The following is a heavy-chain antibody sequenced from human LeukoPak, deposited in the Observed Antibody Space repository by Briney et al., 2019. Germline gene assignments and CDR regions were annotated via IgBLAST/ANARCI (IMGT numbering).Heavy chain of an antibody. CDR3: ARGGHCSGTSCFDY. V-gene: IGHV4-59*01. CDR1: GGSLRSFF. CDR2: IYYAGTT. J-gene: IGHJ4*02. D-gene: IGHD2-2*01. Sequence: SETLSLTCTVSGGSLRSFFWSWIRQPPGKGLEWIGYIYYAGTTNSNPSLKSRVTISVDTSRNQFSLNLTSVTAADTALYYCARGGHCSGTSCFDYWGQGTLVTVSS.